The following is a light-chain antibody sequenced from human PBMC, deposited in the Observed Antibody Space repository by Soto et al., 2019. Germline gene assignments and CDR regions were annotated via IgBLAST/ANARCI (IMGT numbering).Light chain of an antibody. J-gene: IGLJ2*01. Sequence: QSVLTQPAAVSGSPGQSITISCTGTSRDVGGYIYVSWYQHFPGKAPKLMIYEVSNRPSGVSNRFSGSKSGNTASLTISGLQAEDEADYYCSSYTSSSTVEFGGGTKVTVL. CDR1: SRDVGGYIY. CDR2: EVS. V-gene: IGLV2-14*01. CDR3: SSYTSSSTVE.